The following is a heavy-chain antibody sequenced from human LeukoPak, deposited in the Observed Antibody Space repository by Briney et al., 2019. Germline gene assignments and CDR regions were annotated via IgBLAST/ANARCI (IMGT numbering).Heavy chain of an antibody. Sequence: GGSLRLSCAASGFTVSSNYMSWVRQAPGKGLEWVSVIYSGGSTYYADSVKGRFTISRDNSKNTLYLQMNSLRAEDTAVYYCARYKAAAGSSFDYWGQGTLVTVSS. V-gene: IGHV3-66*01. CDR1: GFTVSSNY. CDR2: IYSGGST. D-gene: IGHD6-13*01. CDR3: ARYKAAAGSSFDY. J-gene: IGHJ4*02.